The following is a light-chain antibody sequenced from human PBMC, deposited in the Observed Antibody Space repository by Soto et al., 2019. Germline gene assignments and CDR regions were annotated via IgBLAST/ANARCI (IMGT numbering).Light chain of an antibody. CDR1: QSVGSD. J-gene: IGKJ4*01. Sequence: EIVMAQSPPPLSLSPGESATLSCRASQSVGSDLAWYKQKPGQAPRLVIYDIFTRATGVPTRISGSGSGTEFTLTISSLQSEDFAVYDGQQYNSWPLTFGGGTKVDIK. CDR3: QQYNSWPLT. CDR2: DIF. V-gene: IGKV3D-15*01.